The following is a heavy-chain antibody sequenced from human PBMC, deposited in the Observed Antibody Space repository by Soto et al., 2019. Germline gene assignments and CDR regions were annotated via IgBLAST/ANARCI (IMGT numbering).Heavy chain of an antibody. V-gene: IGHV3-66*01. CDR2: IQSGGPT. CDR1: GFTVSSKY. CDR3: ARDDVLCDGGRCYGVPLDG. D-gene: IGHD2-15*01. J-gene: IGHJ6*04. Sequence: EVHLVESGGGLVQPGGSLRLSCAASGFTVSSKYMSWVRQAPGKGLEWVSLIQSGGPTYYADSVKGRFTISRDTSENTLQLQMDSLRAEDTAVYYCARDDVLCDGGRCYGVPLDGWGKGTTVTVSS.